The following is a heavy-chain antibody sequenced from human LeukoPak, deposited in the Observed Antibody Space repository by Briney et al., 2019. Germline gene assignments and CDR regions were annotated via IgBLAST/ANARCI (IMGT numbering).Heavy chain of an antibody. V-gene: IGHV3-21*01. CDR3: ARHEPVITLSSYYYGMDV. Sequence: PGGSLRLSCAASGFTFSTYSMNWVRQAPGKGLEWVSSISTSCTYIYYADSVKGRFTISRDNAKNSLYLQMNSLRAEDTAVYYCARHEPVITLSSYYYGMDVWGPGTTVTVSS. CDR1: GFTFSTYS. D-gene: IGHD1-14*01. CDR2: ISTSCTYI. J-gene: IGHJ6*02.